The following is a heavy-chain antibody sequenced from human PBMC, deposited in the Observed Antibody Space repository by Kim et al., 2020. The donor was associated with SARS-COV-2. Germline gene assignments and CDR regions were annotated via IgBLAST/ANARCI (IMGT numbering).Heavy chain of an antibody. CDR2: IKQDVNER. J-gene: IGHJ3*01. D-gene: IGHD1-20*01. CDR1: GFPFSALW. CDR3: VRDNSSAFDV. Sequence: GGSLRLSCAASGFPFSALWMRWVRQAPGKGLEWVANIKQDVNERHYGDSVRGRFTISRDNAKNSLYLQMNSLRVEDTAVYYCVRDNSSAFDVWGQGTIV. V-gene: IGHV3-7*01.